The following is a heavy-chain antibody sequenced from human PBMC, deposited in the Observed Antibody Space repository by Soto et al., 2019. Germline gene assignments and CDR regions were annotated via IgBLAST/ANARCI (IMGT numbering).Heavy chain of an antibody. CDR1: GFIFSNCA. Sequence: GGSLRLSCAASGFIFSNCAMNWVRQAPGKGLEWVSFVSANADGTFYADSVKGRFSISRDNSKNTLYLQMNNLRAEDTAIYYCSKGRLSFDFWGQGTLVTVSS. CDR2: VSANADGT. V-gene: IGHV3-23*01. J-gene: IGHJ4*02. CDR3: SKGRLSFDF.